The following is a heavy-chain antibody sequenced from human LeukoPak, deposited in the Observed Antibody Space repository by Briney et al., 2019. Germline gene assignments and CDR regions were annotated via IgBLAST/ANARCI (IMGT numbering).Heavy chain of an antibody. J-gene: IGHJ4*02. CDR3: ARDGGSSGYYSFDY. D-gene: IGHD3-22*01. Sequence: SVKVSCKASGDTFSSYTISWVRQAPGQGLEWMGRIIPILGIANYAQKFQGRVTITADKSTSTAYMELSSLRSEDTAVYYCARDGGSSGYYSFDYWGQGTLVTVSS. CDR2: IIPILGIA. CDR1: GDTFSSYT. V-gene: IGHV1-69*04.